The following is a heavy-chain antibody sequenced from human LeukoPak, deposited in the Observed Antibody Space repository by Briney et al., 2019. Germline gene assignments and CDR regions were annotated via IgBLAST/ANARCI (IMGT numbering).Heavy chain of an antibody. CDR2: VSAYNGNT. D-gene: IGHD6-19*01. CDR1: GYTFTSYG. CDR3: AREMYSSGWYFFDY. V-gene: IGHV1-18*01. J-gene: IGHJ4*02. Sequence: APVKVSCKASGYTFTSYGISWVRQAPGQGLEWMGWVSAYNGNTNYAQKLQGRVTMTTDTSTSTAYMELRSLRSDDTAVYYCAREMYSSGWYFFDYWGQGTLVTVSS.